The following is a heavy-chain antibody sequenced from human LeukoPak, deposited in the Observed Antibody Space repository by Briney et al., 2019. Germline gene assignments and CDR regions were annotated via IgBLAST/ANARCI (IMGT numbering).Heavy chain of an antibody. Sequence: GASVKVSCKVSGGTFSNYPISWVRQAPGQGLEWMGGIIAIFGSANYAQKFQGRVTITADESTSIAYMELSSLRSEDTAIYYCARSFCSGGSCQSGPYYYYHMDVWGEGTTVIVSS. CDR2: IIAIFGSA. J-gene: IGHJ6*03. D-gene: IGHD2-15*01. V-gene: IGHV1-69*13. CDR3: ARSFCSGGSCQSGPYYYYHMDV. CDR1: GGTFSNYP.